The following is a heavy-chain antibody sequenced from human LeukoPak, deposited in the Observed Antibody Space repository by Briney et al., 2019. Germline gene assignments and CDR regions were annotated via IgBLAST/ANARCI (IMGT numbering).Heavy chain of an antibody. CDR2: INPNSGGT. D-gene: IGHD1-26*01. J-gene: IGHJ4*02. V-gene: IGHV1-2*02. CDR1: GYTFTGYY. CDR3: ARVMWSGTYYLSY. Sequence: ASAKVSCKASGYTFTGYYVHWARQAPGQGLEWMGWINPNSGGTNFAQKFQGRVTMTRDTSISTAYMELSRLTSDDTAVYYCARVMWSGTYYLSYWGQGTQVTVSS.